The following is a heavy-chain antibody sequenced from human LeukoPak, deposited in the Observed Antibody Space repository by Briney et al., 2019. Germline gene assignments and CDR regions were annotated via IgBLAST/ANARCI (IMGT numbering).Heavy chain of an antibody. CDR2: IYYSGST. J-gene: IGHJ5*02. CDR3: ARGSMVRGVPDWFDP. CDR1: GGSISTYY. V-gene: IGHV4-59*06. Sequence: SETLSLTCTVSGGSISTYYWSWIRQPPGKGLEWIGYIYYSGSTYYNPSLKSRVTISVDTSKNQFSLKLSSVTAADTAVYYCARGSMVRGVPDWFDPWGQGTLVTVSS. D-gene: IGHD3-10*01.